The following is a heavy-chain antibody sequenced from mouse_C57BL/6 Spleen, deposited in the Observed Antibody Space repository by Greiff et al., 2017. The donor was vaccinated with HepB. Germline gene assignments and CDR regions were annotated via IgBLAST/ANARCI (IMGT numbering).Heavy chain of an antibody. V-gene: IGHV1-64*01. CDR1: GYTFTSYW. D-gene: IGHD2-4*01. J-gene: IGHJ2*01. CDR3: ARVRGYYDYDVFDY. Sequence: QVHVKQPGAELVKPGASVKLSCKASGYTFTSYWMHWVKQRPGQGLEWIGMIHPNSGSTNYNEKFKSKATLTVDKSSSTAYMQLSSLTSEDSAVYYCARVRGYYDYDVFDYWGQGTTLTVSS. CDR2: IHPNSGST.